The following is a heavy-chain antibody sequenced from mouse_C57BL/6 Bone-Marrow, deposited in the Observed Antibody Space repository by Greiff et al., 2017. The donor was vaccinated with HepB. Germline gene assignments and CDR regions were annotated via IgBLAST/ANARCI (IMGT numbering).Heavy chain of an antibody. D-gene: IGHD5-5*01. V-gene: IGHV5-4*01. CDR2: ISDGGSYT. CDR1: GFTFSSYA. Sequence: EVMLVESGGGLVKPGGSLKLSCAASGFTFSSYAMSWVRQTPEKRLEWVATISDGGSYTYYPDNVKGRFTISRDNAKNNLYLQMSHLKSEDTAMYYCSRDLPLYAMDYWGQGTSVTVSS. J-gene: IGHJ4*01. CDR3: SRDLPLYAMDY.